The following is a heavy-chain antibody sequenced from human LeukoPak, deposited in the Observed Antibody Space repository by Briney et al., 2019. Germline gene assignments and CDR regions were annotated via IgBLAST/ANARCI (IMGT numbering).Heavy chain of an antibody. CDR1: GYTLTELS. J-gene: IGHJ4*02. D-gene: IGHD3-3*01. CDR2: FDPEDGET. V-gene: IGHV1-24*01. CDR3: ATAAIFGVVTWFDY. Sequence: ASVKVSCKVSGYTLTELSMHWVRQAPGKGLEWMGGFDPEDGETIYAQKFQGRVTMTEDTSTDTAYMELSSLRSEDTAVYYCATAAIFGVVTWFDYWGQGTLVTVSS.